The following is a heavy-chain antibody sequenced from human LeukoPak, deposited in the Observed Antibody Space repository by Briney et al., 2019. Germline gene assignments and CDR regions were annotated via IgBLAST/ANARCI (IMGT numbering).Heavy chain of an antibody. Sequence: GGSLRLSCAASGFTFSSYWISWVRQAPGKGLEWVANIKRDGSEKYYVDSVKGRFTISRDNAKNSLYLQMNSLRAEDTAVYYCARDGPQYLDCSSTSCYSDYWGQGTLVTVSS. CDR2: IKRDGSEK. CDR3: ARDGPQYLDCSSTSCYSDY. J-gene: IGHJ4*02. V-gene: IGHV3-7*01. CDR1: GFTFSSYW. D-gene: IGHD2-2*01.